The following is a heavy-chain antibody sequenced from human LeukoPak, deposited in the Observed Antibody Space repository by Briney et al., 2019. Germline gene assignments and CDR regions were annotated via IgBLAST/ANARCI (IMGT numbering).Heavy chain of an antibody. Sequence: GESLKISCKGSGSSFASYWISWVRQMPGKGLEWMGRIDPSDSHTDYSPSFQGHVTMSADKSISTAYLQWSSLKASDTAMYYCARPDCSGGNCYLLIYWGQGSLVTVSS. V-gene: IGHV5-10-1*01. CDR1: GSSFASYW. CDR3: ARPDCSGGNCYLLIY. CDR2: IDPSDSHT. D-gene: IGHD2-15*01. J-gene: IGHJ4*02.